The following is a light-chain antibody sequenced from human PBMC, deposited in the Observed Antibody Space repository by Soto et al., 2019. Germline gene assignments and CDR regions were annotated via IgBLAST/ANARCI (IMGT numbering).Light chain of an antibody. CDR3: QQSYYNRT. CDR1: QSVFNY. V-gene: IGKV1-39*01. CDR2: DIS. J-gene: IGKJ1*01. Sequence: DIQMTQSPSSLSASIGDRVTIXXRASQSVFNYLHWYQQKPGRAPKILIYDISTLHGGVPSRFSGSGSGTDFTLTISSLQHEDFATYYCQQSYYNRTCGQGTNVDIK.